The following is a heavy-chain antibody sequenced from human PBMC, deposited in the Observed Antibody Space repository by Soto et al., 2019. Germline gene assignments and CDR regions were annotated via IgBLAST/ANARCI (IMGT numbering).Heavy chain of an antibody. CDR2: ISYSGTT. J-gene: IGHJ4*02. CDR3: ARGAPVNQYAY. CDR1: GVSVSSGRFY. V-gene: IGHV4-61*01. D-gene: IGHD4-17*01. Sequence: SETLSLTCAVSGVSVSSGRFYWAWIRQPPGEGLEWIGFISYSGTTNYNPSLKSRVTISVDTSRSQISLMVSSLTAGDTAVYYCARGAPVNQYAYWGQGTLVTGSS.